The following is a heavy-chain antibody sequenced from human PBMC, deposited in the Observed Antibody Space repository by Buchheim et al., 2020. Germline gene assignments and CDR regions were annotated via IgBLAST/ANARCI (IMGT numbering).Heavy chain of an antibody. CDR1: GFTFSSYA. Sequence: VQLVESGGGVVQPGRSLRLSCAASGFTFSSYAMHWVRQAPGKGLEWVAVISYDGSNKYYADSVKGRFTISRENSKNTLYLQMNSLRAEDTAVYYCARSIAARRNYYYYMDVWGKGTT. V-gene: IGHV3-30-3*01. J-gene: IGHJ6*03. D-gene: IGHD6-6*01. CDR2: ISYDGSNK. CDR3: ARSIAARRNYYYYMDV.